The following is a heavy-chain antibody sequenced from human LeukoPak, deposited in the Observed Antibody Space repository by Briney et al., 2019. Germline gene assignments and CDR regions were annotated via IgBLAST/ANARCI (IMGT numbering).Heavy chain of an antibody. D-gene: IGHD4-23*01. Sequence: GGSLRLSCAASGFTFTRYAMTWVRQAPGKGLEWVSAISGSGGSTSYADSVKGRFTISRDNSKNTLYLQMNSLRAEDTAVYYCAKPGDRGRVNSNFDYWGQGTLVTVSS. V-gene: IGHV3-23*01. CDR2: ISGSGGST. CDR1: GFTFTRYA. J-gene: IGHJ4*02. CDR3: AKPGDRGRVNSNFDY.